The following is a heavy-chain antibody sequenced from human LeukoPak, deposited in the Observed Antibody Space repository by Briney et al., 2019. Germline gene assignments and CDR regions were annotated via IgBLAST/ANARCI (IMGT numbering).Heavy chain of an antibody. CDR1: GGTFSNYA. J-gene: IGHJ6*03. D-gene: IGHD3-10*01. CDR2: IIPIFGTT. CDR3: ARPRFPYYRLSGADYYYMDV. V-gene: IGHV1-69*06. Sequence: ASVKVSCKASGGTFSNYAISWVRQAPGQGLEWMGGIIPIFGTTNYAQKFQGRVTITAGKSTSAVYMELSSLKSEDTAVYYCARPRFPYYRLSGADYYYMDVWGKGTTVTVSS.